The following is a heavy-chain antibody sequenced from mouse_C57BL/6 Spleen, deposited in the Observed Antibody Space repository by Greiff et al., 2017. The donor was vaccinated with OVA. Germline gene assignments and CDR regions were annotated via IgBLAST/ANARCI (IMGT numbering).Heavy chain of an antibody. CDR2: ISGGGGNT. J-gene: IGHJ4*01. Sequence: EVHLVESGGGLVKPGGSLKLSCAASGFTFSSYTMSWVRQTPEKRLEWVATISGGGGNTYYPDSVKGRFTISRDNAKNTLYLQMSSLRSEDTALYYCARQSGSSYYYAMDYWGQGTSVTVSS. CDR3: ARQSGSSYYYAMDY. CDR1: GFTFSSYT. D-gene: IGHD1-1*01. V-gene: IGHV5-9*01.